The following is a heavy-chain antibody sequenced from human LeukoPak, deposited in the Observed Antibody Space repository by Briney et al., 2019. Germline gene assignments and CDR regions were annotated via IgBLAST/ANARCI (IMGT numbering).Heavy chain of an antibody. J-gene: IGHJ4*02. Sequence: PGGSLRPSCAASGFTFSSYGMHWVRQAPGKGLEWVAVISYDGSNKYYEDSVKGRFTISRDNSKNTLYLLMNSLRAEDTAVYYCAKEAGATYYFDYWGQGILVAVSS. CDR3: AKEAGATYYFDY. CDR1: GFTFSSYG. CDR2: ISYDGSNK. V-gene: IGHV3-30*18. D-gene: IGHD1-26*01.